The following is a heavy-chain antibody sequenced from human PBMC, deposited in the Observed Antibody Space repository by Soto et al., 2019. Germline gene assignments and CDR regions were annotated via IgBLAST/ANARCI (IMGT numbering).Heavy chain of an antibody. Sequence: GGSLRLSCAASGFTFSSYAMHWVRQVPGKGLEWVAVISYDGSNKYYADSVKGRFTISRDNSKNTLYLQMNSLRAEDTAVYYCARIGDSSGYYLLLYFDYWGQGTLVTVSS. CDR3: ARIGDSSGYYLLLYFDY. CDR2: ISYDGSNK. CDR1: GFTFSSYA. D-gene: IGHD3-22*01. J-gene: IGHJ4*02. V-gene: IGHV3-30-3*01.